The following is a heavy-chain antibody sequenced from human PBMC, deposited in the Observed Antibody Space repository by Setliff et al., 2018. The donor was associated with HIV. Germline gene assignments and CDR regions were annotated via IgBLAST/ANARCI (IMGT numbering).Heavy chain of an antibody. CDR1: RGSFSHYY. J-gene: IGHJ2*01. CDR3: ARVRFNFDNVRCFDL. V-gene: IGHV4-34*01. Sequence: SETLSLTCAVYRGSFSHYYWTWIRQSPGTGLEWIAEINQERTTFYNPSLKIRVTMSLDTSRNEVSLRLSSVTAADTATYFCARVRFNFDNVRCFDLWGPGTLVTVSS. CDR2: INQERTT. D-gene: IGHD1-20*01.